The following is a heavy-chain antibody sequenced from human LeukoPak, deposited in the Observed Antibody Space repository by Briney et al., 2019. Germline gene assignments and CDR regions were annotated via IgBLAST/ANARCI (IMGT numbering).Heavy chain of an antibody. CDR3: ARDGDFWSGYYPQTWFDP. J-gene: IGHJ5*02. V-gene: IGHV1-18*01. D-gene: IGHD3-3*01. Sequence: ASVKVSCKASGYTFTSYGISWVRQAPGQGLEWMGWISAYNGNTNYAQKLQGRVTMTTDTSTSTAYMELRSLRSDDTAVYYCARDGDFWSGYYPQTWFDPWGQGTLVTVSS. CDR1: GYTFTSYG. CDR2: ISAYNGNT.